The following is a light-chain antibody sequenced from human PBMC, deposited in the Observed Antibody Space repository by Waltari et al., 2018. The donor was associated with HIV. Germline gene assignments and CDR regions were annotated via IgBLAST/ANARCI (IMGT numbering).Light chain of an antibody. J-gene: IGLJ2*01. V-gene: IGLV2-23*02. CDR2: EVS. Sequence: SVSGSPGQSITISCTGTSSDVGGYNLVSWYQQHPGKAPKLMIYEVSKRPSGVSNCFSGSKSGNTASLTISGLQAEDEADYYCCAYAGSTTYVIFGGGTKLTVL. CDR3: CAYAGSTTYVI. CDR1: SSDVGGYNL.